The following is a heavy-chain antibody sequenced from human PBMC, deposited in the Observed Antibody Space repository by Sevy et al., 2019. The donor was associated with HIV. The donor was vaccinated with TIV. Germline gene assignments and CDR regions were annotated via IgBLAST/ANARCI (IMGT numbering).Heavy chain of an antibody. D-gene: IGHD4-17*01. V-gene: IGHV3-33*01. CDR1: GFTFSSHG. Sequence: GGCLRLSCAASGFTFSSHGMHWVRQTPGKGLEWVAVIYDDGRNKYYADFVKGRFTMSRDNSKNTLHLQMNSLRAEDMALYYCARDSNDYGDYRLSYYFDYWGQGTLVTVSS. CDR3: ARDSNDYGDYRLSYYFDY. CDR2: IYDDGRNK. J-gene: IGHJ4*02.